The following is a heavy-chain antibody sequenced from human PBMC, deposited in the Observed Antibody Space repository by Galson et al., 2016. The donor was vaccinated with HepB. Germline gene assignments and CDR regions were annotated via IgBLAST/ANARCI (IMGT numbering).Heavy chain of an antibody. CDR1: GGTFSSHG. V-gene: IGHV1-69*10. CDR3: ARGPWEPGSYDAFRPGAYQYRMDV. J-gene: IGHJ6*02. D-gene: IGHD1-26*01. CDR2: IIPIGFIT. Sequence: SVKVSCKASGGTFSSHGFSWVRQAPGQGLEWMGGIIPIGFITNYAQKFQGRVTITADRSTSTTYMELSSLRYDDTAVYYCARGPWEPGSYDAFRPGAYQYRMDVWGQGTTVTVSS.